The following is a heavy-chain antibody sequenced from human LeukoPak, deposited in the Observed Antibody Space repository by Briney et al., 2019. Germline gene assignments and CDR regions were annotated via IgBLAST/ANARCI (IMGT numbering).Heavy chain of an antibody. Sequence: SETLSLTCTVSGGSISSYYWSWIRQPPWKGLEWIGYIYYSGSTNYNPSLKSRVTISVDTSKNQFSLKLSSVTAADTAVYYCARMVRGVAPPDYYYYYMDVWGKGTTVTVSS. CDR3: ARMVRGVAPPDYYYYYMDV. V-gene: IGHV4-59*01. D-gene: IGHD3-10*01. CDR1: GGSISSYY. J-gene: IGHJ6*03. CDR2: IYYSGST.